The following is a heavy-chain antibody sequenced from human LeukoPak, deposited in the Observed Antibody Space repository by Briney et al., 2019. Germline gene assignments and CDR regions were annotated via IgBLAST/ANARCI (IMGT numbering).Heavy chain of an antibody. CDR1: GGSISSSSYY. CDR2: IYYSGST. J-gene: IGHJ4*02. CDR3: ARRIAVAGYFDY. Sequence: SETLSLTCTVSGGSISSSSYYWGWIRQPPGKGLEWIGSIYYSGSTYYNPSLKSRVTISVDTSKNQFSLKLSSVTAADTAVYYCARRIAVAGYFDYWGQGTPVTVSS. V-gene: IGHV4-39*01. D-gene: IGHD6-19*01.